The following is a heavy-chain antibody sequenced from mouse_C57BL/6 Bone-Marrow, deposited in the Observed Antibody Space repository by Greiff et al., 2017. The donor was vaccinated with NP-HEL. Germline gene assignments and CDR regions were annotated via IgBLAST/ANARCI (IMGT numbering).Heavy chain of an antibody. CDR1: GFTFSSYA. CDR2: ISSGGDYI. J-gene: IGHJ4*01. V-gene: IGHV5-9-1*02. D-gene: IGHD4-1*01. Sequence: EVQLVESGEGLVKPGGSLKLSCAASGFTFSSYAMSWVRQTPEKRLEWVAYISSGGDYIYYADTVKGRFTISRDNARNTLYLQMSSLKSEDTAMYYCTRDPVGPSYWYAMDYWGQGTSVTVSS. CDR3: TRDPVGPSYWYAMDY.